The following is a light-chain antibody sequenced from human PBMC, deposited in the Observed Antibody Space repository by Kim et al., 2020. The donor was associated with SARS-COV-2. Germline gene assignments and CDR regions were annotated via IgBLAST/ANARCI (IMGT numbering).Light chain of an antibody. V-gene: IGLV3-21*04. Sequence: ATGETGRITCGGNNIGGKSVHWYQQRPGQAPVLVIYNDDDRPSGIPERFSGSNSGNTATLTISRVEVGDEADYYCQVWDGTSDHYVFGAGTKVTVL. CDR2: NDD. J-gene: IGLJ1*01. CDR3: QVWDGTSDHYV. CDR1: NIGGKS.